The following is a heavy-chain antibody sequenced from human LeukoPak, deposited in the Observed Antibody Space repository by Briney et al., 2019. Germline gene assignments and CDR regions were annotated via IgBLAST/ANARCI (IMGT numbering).Heavy chain of an antibody. V-gene: IGHV3-48*03. CDR2: ISSSGSTI. CDR1: GFTFSSYE. Sequence: GGSLRLSCAASGFTFSSYEMNWVRQAPGKGLEWVSYISSSGSTIYYADSAKGRFTISRDNAKNSLYLQMNSLRAEDTAVYYCARDLIFFLSGYYPHDAFDIWGQGTMVSVSS. CDR3: ARDLIFFLSGYYPHDAFDI. J-gene: IGHJ3*02. D-gene: IGHD3-22*01.